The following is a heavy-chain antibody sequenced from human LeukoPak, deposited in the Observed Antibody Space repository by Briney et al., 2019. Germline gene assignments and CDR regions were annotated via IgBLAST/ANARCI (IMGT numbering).Heavy chain of an antibody. V-gene: IGHV4-34*01. CDR1: GGSFSGYY. J-gene: IGHJ3*02. CDR3: ARGKNLDYGSGSYYDAFDI. Sequence: SETLSLTCAVYGGSFSGYYWSWIRQPLGKGLEWIGEINHSGSTNYNPSLKSRVTISVDTSKNQFSLKLSSVTAADTAVYYCARGKNLDYGSGSYYDAFDIWGQGTMVTVSS. D-gene: IGHD3-10*01. CDR2: INHSGST.